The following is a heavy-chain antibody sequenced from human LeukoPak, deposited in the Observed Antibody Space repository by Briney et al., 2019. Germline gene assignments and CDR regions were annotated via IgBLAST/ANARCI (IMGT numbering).Heavy chain of an antibody. V-gene: IGHV4-39*07. CDR3: ARADPDDAFDI. Sequence: SETLSLTCTVSGGSISTSNYYWIWIRQPPGKGLEWIGSISYSGSTYYNPSLKSRVTISVDRSKNQFSLKLSSVTAADTAVYYCARADPDDAFDIWGQGTMVTVSS. CDR2: ISYSGST. J-gene: IGHJ3*02. CDR1: GGSISTSNYY.